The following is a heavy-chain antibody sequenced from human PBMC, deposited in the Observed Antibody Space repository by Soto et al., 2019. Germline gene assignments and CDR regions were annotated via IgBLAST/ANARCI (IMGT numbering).Heavy chain of an antibody. Sequence: LLVESGGGFVQPGGSLRLSCVASGFTFSHAWMDWVRQAPGKGLEWVGRIKSISDGETTNCAASVAGRFTISRDDSKNTLFLHVNSLKTEDTGVYYCTRRIAVAGTYYFDYWGQGTLVTVSS. J-gene: IGHJ4*02. V-gene: IGHV3-15*07. D-gene: IGHD6-19*01. CDR1: GFTFSHAW. CDR3: TRRIAVAGTYYFDY. CDR2: IKSISDGETT.